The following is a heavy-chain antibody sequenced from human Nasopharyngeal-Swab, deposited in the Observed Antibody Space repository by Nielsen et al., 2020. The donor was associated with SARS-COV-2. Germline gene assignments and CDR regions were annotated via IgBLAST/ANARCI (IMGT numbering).Heavy chain of an antibody. CDR2: ISYDGNNK. J-gene: IGHJ5*02. D-gene: IGHD3-16*01. CDR3: AKPPMGDLRGWFDP. Sequence: GESLKIYCAASGFTFCSYGMHWVRQVPGKGLEWVAVISYDGNNKYYVDSVKGRFTISRDNSKKKLYLQMNSLRGDDTAVYYCAKPPMGDLRGWFDPWGQGTLVTVSS. V-gene: IGHV3-30*18. CDR1: GFTFCSYG.